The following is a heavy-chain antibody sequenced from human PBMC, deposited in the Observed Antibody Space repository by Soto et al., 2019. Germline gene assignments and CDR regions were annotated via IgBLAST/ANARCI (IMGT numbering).Heavy chain of an antibody. V-gene: IGHV3-74*01. D-gene: IGHD1-26*01. CDR1: GFTFSGFW. J-gene: IGHJ5*02. CDR2: TNKDGSVT. CDR3: TRDIGGASST. Sequence: EVQLVESGGGLVQPGGSLRLSCAASGFTFSGFWMHWVRQAPGKGLVWVSRTNKDGSVTDYADSVKGRFTISRDNAENTLYLQMNSLRAEDAAVYYCTRDIGGASSTWGQGTLVTVSS.